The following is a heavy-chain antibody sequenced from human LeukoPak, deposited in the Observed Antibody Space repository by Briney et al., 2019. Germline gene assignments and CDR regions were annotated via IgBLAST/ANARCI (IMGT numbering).Heavy chain of an antibody. Sequence: GGSLRLSCSASKFTFSSYGMHWVRQAPGKGLEWVAFIRYDGSEKFYADSVKGRFTISRDNAKNSLYLQMNSLRAEDTALYYCAKVKSSGYFFYYFDYWGQGTLVTVSS. CDR3: AKVKSSGYFFYYFDY. J-gene: IGHJ4*02. CDR2: IRYDGSEK. D-gene: IGHD3-22*01. CDR1: KFTFSSYG. V-gene: IGHV3-30*02.